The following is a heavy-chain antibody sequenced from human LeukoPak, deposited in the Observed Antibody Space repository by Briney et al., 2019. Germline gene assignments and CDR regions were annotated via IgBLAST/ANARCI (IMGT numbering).Heavy chain of an antibody. CDR3: AREGVAGTGLDY. V-gene: IGHV4-30-2*01. Sequence: SEILSLTCTVSGGSISSGGYYWSWIRQPPGKGLEWIGYIYHSGSTYYNPSLKSRVTISVDRSKNQFSLKLSSVTAADTAVYYCAREGVAGTGLDYWGQGTLVTVSS. CDR2: IYHSGST. J-gene: IGHJ4*02. CDR1: GGSISSGGYY. D-gene: IGHD6-13*01.